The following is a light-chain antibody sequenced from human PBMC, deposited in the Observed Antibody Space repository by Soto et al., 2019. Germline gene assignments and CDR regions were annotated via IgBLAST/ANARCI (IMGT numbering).Light chain of an antibody. CDR3: QQFNSYPIT. J-gene: IGKJ5*01. CDR1: QGISSA. CDR2: DAS. V-gene: IGKV1-13*02. Sequence: AIQLTQSPSSLSASVGDRVTITCRASQGISSALAWYQQKPGKALKLLIYDASSLESGVPSRFSGSGSGTDFTLTISSLQPEDFATYYCQQFNSYPITFGKGHDCRLN.